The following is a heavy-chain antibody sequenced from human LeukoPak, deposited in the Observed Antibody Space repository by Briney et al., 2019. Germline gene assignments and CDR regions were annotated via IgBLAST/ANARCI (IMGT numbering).Heavy chain of an antibody. V-gene: IGHV1-46*01. CDR2: INPSGGST. CDR3: VRGFRSDTSGRKFDC. D-gene: IGHD2-2*01. J-gene: IGHJ4*02. Sequence: ASVKVSCKASGYTFTSYYMHWVRQAPGQGLEWMGIINPSGGSTSYAQKFQGRVTMTRDMSTSTVYMELSSLRVEDTAVYYCVRGFRSDTSGRKFDCWGQGTLVTVSS. CDR1: GYTFTSYY.